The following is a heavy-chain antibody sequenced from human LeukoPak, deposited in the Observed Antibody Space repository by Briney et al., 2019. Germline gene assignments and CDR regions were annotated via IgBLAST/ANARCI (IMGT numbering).Heavy chain of an antibody. V-gene: IGHV4-34*01. D-gene: IGHD5-18*01. CDR2: INHSGST. CDR1: GGSFSGYY. Sequence: SETLSLTCAVYGGSFSGYYWSRIRQPPGKGLEWIGEINHSGSTNYNPSLKSRVTISVDTSKNQFSLKLSSVTAADTAVYYCAIGLNSYGLNWFDPWGQGTLVTVSS. J-gene: IGHJ5*02. CDR3: AIGLNSYGLNWFDP.